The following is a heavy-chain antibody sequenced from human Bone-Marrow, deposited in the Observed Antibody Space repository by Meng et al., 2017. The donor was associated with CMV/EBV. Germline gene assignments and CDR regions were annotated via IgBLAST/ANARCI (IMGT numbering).Heavy chain of an antibody. CDR1: GYTLTSYY. CDR3: ARVTIFGVARGGYFDY. D-gene: IGHD3-3*01. V-gene: IGHV1-46*01. CDR2: INPSGGST. Sequence: SGYTLTSYYRHGGRQAPGQGLEWMGIINPSGGSTSYAQKCQGRITMTRETSTSTVYMELSSLRSEDTAVYYCARVTIFGVARGGYFDYWGQGTLVTVSS. J-gene: IGHJ4*02.